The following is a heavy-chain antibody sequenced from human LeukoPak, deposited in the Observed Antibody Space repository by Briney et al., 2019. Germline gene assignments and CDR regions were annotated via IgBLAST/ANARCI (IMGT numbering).Heavy chain of an antibody. J-gene: IGHJ4*02. Sequence: ASVKVSCKVPGYTLTDYSMHWVRQAPGKGLEWMGGFNPEDGETIYAQKFQGRVTMIEDTSTDTAYMELTSLRSDDTAVYYCAAGGTITTEFDFWGQGTLVTVSS. CDR3: AAGGTITTEFDF. CDR2: FNPEDGET. CDR1: GYTLTDYS. V-gene: IGHV1-24*01. D-gene: IGHD4-11*01.